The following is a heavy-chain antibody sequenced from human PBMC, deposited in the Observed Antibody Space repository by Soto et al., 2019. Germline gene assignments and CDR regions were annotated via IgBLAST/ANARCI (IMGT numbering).Heavy chain of an antibody. CDR3: ARDQGSSTFDY. J-gene: IGHJ4*02. Sequence: EVQLVESGGGLVKPGGSLRLSCAASGFTFGSYSMNWVRQAPGKGLEWVSSISSSSSYIYYADSVKGRFTISRDNAKNSLYLQMNSLRAEDTAVYYCARDQGSSTFDYWGQGTLVTVSS. D-gene: IGHD1-26*01. V-gene: IGHV3-21*01. CDR1: GFTFGSYS. CDR2: ISSSSSYI.